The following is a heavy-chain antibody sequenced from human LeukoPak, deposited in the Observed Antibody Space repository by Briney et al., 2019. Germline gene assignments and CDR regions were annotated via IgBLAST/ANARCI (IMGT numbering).Heavy chain of an antibody. CDR1: GYTFSDYY. V-gene: IGHV1-2*02. Sequence: LRASVKVSCKASGYTFSDYYMHWVRQAPGQGLEWMGRVNSNNGDTAYAQRFQGRVSMTRDTSINTAYMELSRLTSDDTAVYYCAGEGPYDYDGSVKTTAYWGQGTMVAVSS. CDR2: VNSNNGDT. D-gene: IGHD3-22*01. CDR3: AGEGPYDYDGSVKTTAY. J-gene: IGHJ3*01.